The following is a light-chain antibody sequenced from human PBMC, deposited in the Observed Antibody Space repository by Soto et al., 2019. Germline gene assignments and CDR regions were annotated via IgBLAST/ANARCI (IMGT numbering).Light chain of an antibody. CDR2: DAS. V-gene: IGKV1-9*01. Sequence: DIQLTQSPSFLSASVGDRVTITCRASQGISSYLAWYQPKPGKXPKLLIYDASSLETGVPSRFSGSGSGTAFTLTLSSLLPEDFSTYYCQQHRTFGQGTKVEIK. CDR1: QGISSY. J-gene: IGKJ1*01. CDR3: QQHRT.